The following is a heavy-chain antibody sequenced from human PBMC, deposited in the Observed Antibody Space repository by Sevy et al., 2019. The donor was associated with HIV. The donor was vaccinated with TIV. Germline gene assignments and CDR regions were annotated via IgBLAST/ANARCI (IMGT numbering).Heavy chain of an antibody. J-gene: IGHJ6*02. CDR1: GYTFTSYG. CDR2: ISAYNGNT. CDR3: AREGPRFLEWLSLPVGRYYGMDV. D-gene: IGHD3-3*01. V-gene: IGHV1-18*01. Sequence: ASVKVSCKGSGYTFTSYGISWVRQAPGQGLEWMGWISAYNGNTNYAQTLQGRVTMTTDTSTSTAYMELRSLRSDDTAVYYCAREGPRFLEWLSLPVGRYYGMDVWGQGTTVTVSS.